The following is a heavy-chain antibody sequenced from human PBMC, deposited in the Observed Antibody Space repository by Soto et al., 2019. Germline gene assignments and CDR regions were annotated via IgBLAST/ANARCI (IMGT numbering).Heavy chain of an antibody. CDR1: GYSIRGSKW. J-gene: IGHJ4*02. D-gene: IGHD5-12*01. CDR2: IYHSGAT. Sequence: SETLSLTCSVSGYSIRGSKWWSWVRQSPGRGLEWISDIYHSGATNYNPSLKSRLTMSVNRSKNEFSMQLVSVTAADAAIYFFARDQSNMEGYNQFDYWGPGNLVT. CDR3: ARDQSNMEGYNQFDY. V-gene: IGHV4-4*02.